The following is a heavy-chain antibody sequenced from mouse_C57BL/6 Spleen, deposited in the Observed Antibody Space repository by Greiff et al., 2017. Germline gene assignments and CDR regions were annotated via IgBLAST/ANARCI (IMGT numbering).Heavy chain of an antibody. CDR1: GYTFTDYY. J-gene: IGHJ4*01. CDR3: ARGNYEGAMDY. CDR2: INPNNGGT. V-gene: IGHV1-26*01. Sequence: VQLQQSGPELVKPGASVKISCKASGYTFTDYYMNWVKQSHGKSLEWIGDINPNNGGTSYNQKFKGKATLTVEKSSSTAYMELRSLTAEDSAVYYCARGNYEGAMDYWGQGTSVTVSS. D-gene: IGHD2-1*01.